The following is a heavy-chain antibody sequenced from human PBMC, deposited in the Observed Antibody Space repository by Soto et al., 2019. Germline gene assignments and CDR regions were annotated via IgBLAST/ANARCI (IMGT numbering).Heavy chain of an antibody. CDR1: GVGFSNYG. J-gene: IGHJ4*02. CDR2: ISASGDST. V-gene: IGHV3-23*01. CDR3: ATDPRGADY. Sequence: VHLLESGGGLVQPGGSLKLSCATSGVGFSNYGMSWVRQAPGKGLEWVSGISASGDSTYYADPVKGRFTSSGDNSKRTLYLQMTSLRAEDTAIYYCATDPRGADYWGQGTQVTVS.